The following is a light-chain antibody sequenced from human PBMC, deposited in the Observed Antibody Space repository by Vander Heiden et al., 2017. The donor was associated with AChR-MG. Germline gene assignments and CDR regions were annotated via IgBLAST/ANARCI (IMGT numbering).Light chain of an antibody. V-gene: IGKV1-5*03. CDR2: KAS. CDR1: QSISEW. Sequence: DIQMTQSPSTLSASVGDRVTITCRASQSISEWLAWYQKKPGKAPKLLIYKASTLETGVPSRFSGSGSGTEFTLTISSLQPNDSATYYCQQDKSYPYSFGQRTKLEIK. CDR3: QQDKSYPYS. J-gene: IGKJ2*03.